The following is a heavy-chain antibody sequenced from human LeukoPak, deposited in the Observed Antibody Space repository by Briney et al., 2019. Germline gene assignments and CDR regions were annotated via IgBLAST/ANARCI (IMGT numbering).Heavy chain of an antibody. CDR2: ISGSAYNS. CDR1: GFTFSSYG. V-gene: IGHV3-23*01. J-gene: IGHJ4*02. CDR3: AKHSGSYFIYYIDS. Sequence: TGGSLRLSCAASGFTFSSYGLSWVCQAPGKGLEWVSTISGSAYNSYYADSVKGRFTISSDNSANTLYLQMDNLRAEDTALYYCAKHSGSYFIYYIDSWGQGTLVTVSS. D-gene: IGHD1-26*01.